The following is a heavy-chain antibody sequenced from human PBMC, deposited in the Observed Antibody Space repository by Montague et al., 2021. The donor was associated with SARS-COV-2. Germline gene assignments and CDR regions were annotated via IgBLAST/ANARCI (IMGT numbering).Heavy chain of an antibody. CDR2: INQSGST. Sequence: SETLSLTCAVYGGSISGFHWSWIRQSPGKGLEWIGEINQSGSTNYNLSLKSRLTMSLDTSKNQVSLKLSSVTAADTAVYYCATSSSRSYYVGLDYWGQGTLVTVPS. CDR3: ATSSSRSYYVGLDY. V-gene: IGHV4-34*01. J-gene: IGHJ4*02. D-gene: IGHD3-10*01. CDR1: GGSISGFH.